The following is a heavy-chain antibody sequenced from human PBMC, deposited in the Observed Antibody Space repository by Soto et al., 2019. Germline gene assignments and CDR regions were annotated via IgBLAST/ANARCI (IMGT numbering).Heavy chain of an antibody. J-gene: IGHJ6*02. V-gene: IGHV1-2*02. CDR2: INPHSGNT. CDR1: GYTFTDDY. D-gene: IGHD3-22*01. Sequence: ASVKVSCKTSGYTFTDDYLHWVRQAPGQGLEWMGWINPHSGNTNYAQKFLGRVSMTRDTSISTAYMELLSLTSDDTAIYYCARAVYCGSDCYSYGMDVWGQGTTVTVLL. CDR3: ARAVYCGSDCYSYGMDV.